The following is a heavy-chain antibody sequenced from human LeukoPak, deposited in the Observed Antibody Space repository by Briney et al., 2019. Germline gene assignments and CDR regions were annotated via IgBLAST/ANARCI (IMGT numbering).Heavy chain of an antibody. J-gene: IGHJ4*02. CDR2: ISSSSSTI. D-gene: IGHD3-22*01. V-gene: IGHV3-48*01. CDR1: GFTFSSYS. CDR3: ARLYHSSGYYFDY. Sequence: GGSLRLSCAASGFTFSSYSMNWVRQAPGKRLEWLSYISSSSSTIYYADSVKGRFTISRDNAKNSLYLQMNSLRAEDTAVYYCARLYHSSGYYFDYRGQETLVTVSP.